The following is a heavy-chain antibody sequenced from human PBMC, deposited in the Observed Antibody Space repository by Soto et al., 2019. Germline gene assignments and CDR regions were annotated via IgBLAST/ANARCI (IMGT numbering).Heavy chain of an antibody. J-gene: IGHJ4*02. CDR1: GFTFSSYL. CDR2: ISNDGVNK. Sequence: GGSLRLSCAASGFTFSSYLMHWVRQAPGKGLEWAALISNDGVNKDYADSVKGRFTISRDNSKNTLYLQMNSLRAEDTAIYYCARDAYSYGHSLDYWGRGTLVTVSS. V-gene: IGHV3-30-3*01. D-gene: IGHD5-18*01. CDR3: ARDAYSYGHSLDY.